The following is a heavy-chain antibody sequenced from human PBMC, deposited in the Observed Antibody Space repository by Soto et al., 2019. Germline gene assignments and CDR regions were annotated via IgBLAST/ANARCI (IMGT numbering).Heavy chain of an antibody. CDR1: GFTFSSYA. D-gene: IGHD3-16*01. CDR3: AKVNGLGEVYAQHVFDI. Sequence: GGSLRLSCAASGFTFSSYAMSWVRQAPGKGLEWVSAISGSGGSTYYADSVKGRFTISRDNSKNTLYLQMNSLRAEDTAVYYCAKVNGLGEVYAQHVFDIWGQGTMVPGSS. CDR2: ISGSGGST. J-gene: IGHJ3*02. V-gene: IGHV3-23*01.